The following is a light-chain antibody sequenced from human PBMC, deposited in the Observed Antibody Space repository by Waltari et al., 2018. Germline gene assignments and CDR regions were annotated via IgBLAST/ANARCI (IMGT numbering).Light chain of an antibody. V-gene: IGLV2-18*02. CDR3: SSYTTSSTFV. Sequence: QSPLTQPPSVSGSPGQSVPISCPGTRSYVGRYDSVPWYQQSPGTAPNLLIYGVTSRPSGVPDRLSGSKSGNTASLTISGLQAEDEGDYYCSSYTTSSTFVFGTGTEVTVL. CDR1: RSYVGRYDS. CDR2: GVT. J-gene: IGLJ1*01.